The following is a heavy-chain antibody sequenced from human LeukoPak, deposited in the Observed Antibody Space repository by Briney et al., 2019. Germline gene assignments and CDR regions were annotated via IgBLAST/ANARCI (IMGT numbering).Heavy chain of an antibody. D-gene: IGHD2-2*01. V-gene: IGHV3-66*02. J-gene: IGHJ3*02. CDR3: ARDPCSTSCYPGAFDT. Sequence: GGSLRLSCAASGFTFSSDYMTWVRQAPGKGLEWVSVIYSGGRTHYAESVKGRFTISRDNSKNTVYLQMNSLRAEDTALYYCARDPCSTSCYPGAFDTWGQGTMVTVSS. CDR2: IYSGGRT. CDR1: GFTFSSDY.